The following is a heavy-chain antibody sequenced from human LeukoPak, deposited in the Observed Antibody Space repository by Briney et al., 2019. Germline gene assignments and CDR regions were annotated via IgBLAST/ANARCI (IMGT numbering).Heavy chain of an antibody. CDR3: ARLIVVVTAVDY. J-gene: IGHJ4*02. D-gene: IGHD2-21*02. Sequence: GGSLRLSCAASGSTFSDYYMSWIRQAPGKGLEWVSYISSSGSTIYYADSVKGRFTISRDNAKNSLYLQMNSLRAEDTAVYYCARLIVVVTAVDYWGQGTLVTVSS. CDR2: ISSSGSTI. V-gene: IGHV3-11*01. CDR1: GSTFSDYY.